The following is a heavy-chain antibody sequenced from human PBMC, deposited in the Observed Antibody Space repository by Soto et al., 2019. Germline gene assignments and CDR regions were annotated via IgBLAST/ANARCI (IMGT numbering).Heavy chain of an antibody. CDR2: IIPIFGTA. CDR1: GGTFSSYA. D-gene: IGHD2-21*02. J-gene: IGHJ6*02. CDR3: ARAYIVVVTATDYYYYGMDV. V-gene: IGHV1-69*06. Sequence: SVKVSCKASGGTFSSYAISWVLQAPGQGLEWMGGIIPIFGTANYAQKFQGRVTITADKSTSTAYMELSSLRSEDTAVYYCARAYIVVVTATDYYYYGMDVWGQGTTVTVS.